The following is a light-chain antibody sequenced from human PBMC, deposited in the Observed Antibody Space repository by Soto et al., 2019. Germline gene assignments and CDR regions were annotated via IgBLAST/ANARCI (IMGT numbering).Light chain of an antibody. Sequence: QSVLTQPASVSGSPGQSITISCTGTSSDVGGYNYVSWYQQHPGKAPELMIYDVSNRPSGVSNRFSGSKSGNTASLTISGLQAEDEADYYCSSYTSISPVFGGGTKLTVL. J-gene: IGLJ2*01. CDR1: SSDVGGYNY. V-gene: IGLV2-14*01. CDR2: DVS. CDR3: SSYTSISPV.